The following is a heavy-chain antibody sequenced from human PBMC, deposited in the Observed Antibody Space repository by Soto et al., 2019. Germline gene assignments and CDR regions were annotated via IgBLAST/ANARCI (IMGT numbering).Heavy chain of an antibody. Sequence: SETLSLTCAVSDFSISSGNYWGWIRKHPGKGLEWIGSVYHGGNTYYNPSLKSRVSISIDMSKYQFSLKLTSVTAADTAAYFCARARWYDAFDIWGQGTVVTVSS. CDR1: DFSISSGNY. CDR3: ARARWYDAFDI. V-gene: IGHV4-38-2*01. J-gene: IGHJ3*02. D-gene: IGHD2-15*01. CDR2: VYHGGNT.